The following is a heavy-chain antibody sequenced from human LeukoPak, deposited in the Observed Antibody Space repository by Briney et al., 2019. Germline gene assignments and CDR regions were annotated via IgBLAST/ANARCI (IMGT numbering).Heavy chain of an antibody. Sequence: NPGGSLRLSCAASGFTFSSYWMSWVRQAPGKGLEWVANIKQDGGEKYYVDSVKGRFTISRDNSKNTLYLQMNTLRVDDTAIYYCAKDLDSSGSYESPGDYWGQGTQVTVSS. CDR1: GFTFSSYW. D-gene: IGHD6-19*01. CDR2: IKQDGGEK. J-gene: IGHJ4*02. V-gene: IGHV3-7*03. CDR3: AKDLDSSGSYESPGDY.